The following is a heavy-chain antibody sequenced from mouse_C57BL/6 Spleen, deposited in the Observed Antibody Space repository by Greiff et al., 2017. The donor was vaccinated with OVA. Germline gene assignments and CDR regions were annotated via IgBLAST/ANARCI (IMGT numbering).Heavy chain of an antibody. Sequence: VQLQQSGPELVKPGASVKISCKASGYAFSSSWMNWVKQRPGKGLEWIGRIYPGDGDTNYNGKFKGKATLTADKSSSTAYMQLSTLTSEDSAVYFCARGGPRTAQATFWFAYWGQGTLVTVSA. CDR2: IYPGDGDT. V-gene: IGHV1-82*01. CDR1: GYAFSSSW. CDR3: ARGGPRTAQATFWFAY. J-gene: IGHJ3*01. D-gene: IGHD3-2*02.